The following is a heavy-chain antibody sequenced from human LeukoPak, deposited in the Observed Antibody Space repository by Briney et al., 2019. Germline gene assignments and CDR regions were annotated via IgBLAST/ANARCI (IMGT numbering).Heavy chain of an antibody. Sequence: SETLSLTCTVSGGSISSSSYYWGWIRQPPGKGLEWIGSIYYSGSTYYNPSLKSRVTISVDTSKEQFSLKLSSVTAADTAAYYCARQGVVVPAAIGDWFDPWGQGTLVTVSS. V-gene: IGHV4-39*01. J-gene: IGHJ5*02. CDR2: IYYSGST. CDR1: GGSISSSSYY. D-gene: IGHD2-2*02. CDR3: ARQGVVVPAAIGDWFDP.